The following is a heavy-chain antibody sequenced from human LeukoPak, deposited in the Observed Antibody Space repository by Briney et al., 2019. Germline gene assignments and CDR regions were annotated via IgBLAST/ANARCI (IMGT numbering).Heavy chain of an antibody. CDR3: ARDGGVSGYDLLDY. CDR2: INQDVSKK. J-gene: IGHJ4*02. V-gene: IGHV3-7*01. CDR1: GFTFSSLW. D-gene: IGHD5-12*01. Sequence: GGSLRLSCAASGFTFSSLWMTWVRQAPGKGLEWVANINQDVSKKYYVDSVKGRFTISRDSAKNSVYLQMNSLRVEDTAMYYCARDGGVSGYDLLDYWGQGTLVTVSS.